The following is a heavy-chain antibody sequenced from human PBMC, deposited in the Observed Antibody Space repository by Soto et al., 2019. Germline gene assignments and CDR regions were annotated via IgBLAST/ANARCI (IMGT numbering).Heavy chain of an antibody. CDR3: AKATTTFWSHDAFDI. V-gene: IGHV3-23*01. J-gene: IGHJ3*02. Sequence: GGSLRLSCAASGFTFSSYWMTWLRQAPGKGLEWVSTISGSGGSKYYADSVKGRFTIPRDNSKNTLYLQMNSLRAEDTAVYYCAKATTTFWSHDAFDIWGQGTMVTVSS. CDR1: GFTFSSYW. CDR2: ISGSGGSK. D-gene: IGHD3-9*01.